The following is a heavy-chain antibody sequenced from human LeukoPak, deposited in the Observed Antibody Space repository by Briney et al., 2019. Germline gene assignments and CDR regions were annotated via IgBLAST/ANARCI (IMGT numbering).Heavy chain of an antibody. D-gene: IGHD5-18*01. J-gene: IGHJ3*02. CDR2: INSDGSWT. Sequence: QAGGSLRLSCAASGNYWMHWVRQAPGKGLVWVSHINSDGSWTSYADSVKGRFTISRDNSKKMLYLQMNSLRAEDTAVYYCARDPKGGFSYGWGAFDIWGQGTMVTVSS. CDR1: GNYW. V-gene: IGHV3-74*01. CDR3: ARDPKGGFSYGWGAFDI.